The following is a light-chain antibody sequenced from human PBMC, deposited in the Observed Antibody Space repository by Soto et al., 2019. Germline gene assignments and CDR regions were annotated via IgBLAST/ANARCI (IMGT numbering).Light chain of an antibody. V-gene: IGKV4-1*01. CDR2: GVS. CDR3: QQYNNWPHT. CDR1: HSVLYSSNNKNY. Sequence: DMLMTQSHTSLAVSLGERGTINSNSIHSVLYSSNNKNYLAWYQQKPGQAPSLLIYGVSTRATGVPVRFSGSGSGTEFTLTINSLQSEDFAVYYCQQYNNWPHTLGQGTKVDIK. J-gene: IGKJ2*01.